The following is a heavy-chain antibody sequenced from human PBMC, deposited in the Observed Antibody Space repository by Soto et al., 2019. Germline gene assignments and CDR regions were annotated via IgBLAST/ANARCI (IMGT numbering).Heavy chain of an antibody. D-gene: IGHD3-10*01. J-gene: IGHJ6*02. CDR2: IIPIFGTT. CDR1: GGTFSSYA. V-gene: IGHV1-69*13. Sequence: GASVKVSCKASGGTFSSYAISWVRQAPGQGLEWMGGIIPIFGTTNYAQKFQGRVTITADESTSTAYMELSSLRSEDTAVYYCARARITMVRGDEYYYYGMDVWGQGTTVTVSS. CDR3: ARARITMVRGDEYYYYGMDV.